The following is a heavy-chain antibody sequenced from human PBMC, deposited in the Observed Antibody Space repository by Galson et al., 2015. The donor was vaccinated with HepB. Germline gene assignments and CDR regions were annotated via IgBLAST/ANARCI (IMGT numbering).Heavy chain of an antibody. CDR3: ARVSSDWFRFDP. J-gene: IGHJ5*02. D-gene: IGHD6-25*01. CDR2: ISPKSGAT. V-gene: IGHV1-2*06. CDR1: GYTFTDHY. Sequence: SVKVSCKASGYTFTDHYIHWVRQAPGQELQWMGRISPKSGATNYPQKFQGRVTMTSDTSISTAYMELNRLNSDDTAVYYCARVSSDWFRFDPWGQGTLVTVSS.